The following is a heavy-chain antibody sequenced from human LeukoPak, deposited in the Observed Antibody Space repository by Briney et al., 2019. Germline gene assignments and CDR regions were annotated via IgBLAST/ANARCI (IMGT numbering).Heavy chain of an antibody. D-gene: IGHD3-22*01. J-gene: IGHJ4*02. CDR1: GYTFSSYD. V-gene: IGHV1-8*01. Sequence: ASVKLSCKASGYTFSSYDINWVRQATGQGLEWMGWMNPNSGNTGYVQKFQGRVTMTRETSRNTAYMELSSLRSEDTAVYFCALSLAYYDRSAYYPFDYWGQGTLVTVSS. CDR3: ALSLAYYDRSAYYPFDY. CDR2: MNPNSGNT.